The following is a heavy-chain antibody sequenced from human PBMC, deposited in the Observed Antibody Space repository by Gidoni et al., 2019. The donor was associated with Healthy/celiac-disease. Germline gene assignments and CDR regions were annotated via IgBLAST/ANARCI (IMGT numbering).Heavy chain of an antibody. V-gene: IGHV3-33*01. CDR2: IWYDGSNK. D-gene: IGHD6-25*01. CDR1: GFPFSSYG. Sequence: QVQLVESGGGVVQPGRSLRLCCAASGFPFSSYGMHWVSQAPGKGLEWVAVIWYDGSNKYYADSVKGRFTISRDNSKNTLYMQMNSLRAEDTAVYYCARERGGAATLDYWGQGTLVTVSS. CDR3: ARERGGAATLDY. J-gene: IGHJ4*02.